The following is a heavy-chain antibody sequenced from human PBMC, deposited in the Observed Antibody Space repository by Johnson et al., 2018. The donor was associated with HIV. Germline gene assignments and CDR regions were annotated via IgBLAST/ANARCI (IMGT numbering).Heavy chain of an antibody. V-gene: IGHV3-66*02. D-gene: IGHD3-22*01. CDR1: GFTVSSNY. J-gene: IGHJ3*02. CDR2: IYSGGST. Sequence: VQLVESGGGVVRPGGSLRLSCAASGFTVSSNYMSWVRQAPGKGLEWVSVIYSGGSTYYADSVKGRFTISRDNSKNTLYLQMNSLRAEDTAVYYCARGSSGYYSDAFDIWGQGTMVTVSS. CDR3: ARGSSGYYSDAFDI.